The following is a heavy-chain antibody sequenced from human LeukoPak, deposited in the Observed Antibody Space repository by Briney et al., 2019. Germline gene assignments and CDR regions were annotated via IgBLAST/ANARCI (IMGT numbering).Heavy chain of an antibody. Sequence: GGSLRLSCAASGFTFSSYWMHWVRQAPGKGLVWVSRIKSDGSTNCADSVKGRFTISRDNAKNTVSLQMNSLRAEDTGVYFCARAPSEIGGYYPEYFRHWGQGTLVTVSS. CDR1: GFTFSSYW. CDR2: IKSDGST. CDR3: ARAPSEIGGYYPEYFRH. D-gene: IGHD3-22*01. J-gene: IGHJ1*01. V-gene: IGHV3-74*01.